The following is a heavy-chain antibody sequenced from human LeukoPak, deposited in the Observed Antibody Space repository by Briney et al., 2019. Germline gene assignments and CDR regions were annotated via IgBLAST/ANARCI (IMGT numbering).Heavy chain of an antibody. CDR1: GFTFSNYG. V-gene: IGHV3-30*03. D-gene: IGHD4-17*01. CDR3: ARGFGDYGWHLDY. CDR2: ISYDGSHK. J-gene: IGHJ4*02. Sequence: GGSLRLSCAASGFTFSNYGIHWVRQAPGNGLEWVAVISYDGSHKYYAESVKGRFTISRDNSKNTLYLQMDSLRPEDTAVYYCARGFGDYGWHLDYWGQGTLVTVSS.